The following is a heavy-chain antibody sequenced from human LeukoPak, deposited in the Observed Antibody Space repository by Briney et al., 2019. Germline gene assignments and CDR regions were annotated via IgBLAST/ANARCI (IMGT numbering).Heavy chain of an antibody. J-gene: IGHJ6*02. CDR1: GYTFTSYY. D-gene: IGHD4-23*01. CDR3: AKDTGGNGAYFYAMDV. Sequence: ASVKVSCKPSGYTFTSYYMHWVRQAPGQGLEWMGIINPSGGDTSYAQKFQGRVTTTRDPSTSTVYMEVVSLRPEDTALYYCAKDTGGNGAYFYAMDVWGQGTSVTVSS. V-gene: IGHV1-46*01. CDR2: INPSGGDT.